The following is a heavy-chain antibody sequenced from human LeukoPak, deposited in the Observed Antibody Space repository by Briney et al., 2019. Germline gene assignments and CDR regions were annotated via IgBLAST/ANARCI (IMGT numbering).Heavy chain of an antibody. D-gene: IGHD4-11*01. J-gene: IGHJ6*03. CDR1: GFTVSSNY. Sequence: GGSLRLSCAASGFTVSSNYMSWVRQAPGKGLEWVSVIYSGGSTYYADSVKGRFTISRDNSKNTLYPQMNSLRAEDTAVYYCASETTARYYYYYYMDVWGKGTTVTVSS. V-gene: IGHV3-53*01. CDR2: IYSGGST. CDR3: ASETTARYYYYYYMDV.